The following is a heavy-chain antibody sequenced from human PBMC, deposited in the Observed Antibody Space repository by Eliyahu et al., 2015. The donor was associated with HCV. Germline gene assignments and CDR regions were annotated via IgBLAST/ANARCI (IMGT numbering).Heavy chain of an antibody. D-gene: IGHD1-26*01. CDR2: ISWNSGSI. CDR1: GFTFDDYA. V-gene: IGHV3-9*01. J-gene: IGHJ4*02. CDR3: AKDSGH. Sequence: EVQLVESGGGLVQPGRSLRLSCAASGFTFDDYAMHWVRQAPGKGLEWVSGISWNSGSIGYADSVKGRFTISRDNAKNSLXLQMNSLRAEDTALYYCAKDSGHWGQGTLVTVSS.